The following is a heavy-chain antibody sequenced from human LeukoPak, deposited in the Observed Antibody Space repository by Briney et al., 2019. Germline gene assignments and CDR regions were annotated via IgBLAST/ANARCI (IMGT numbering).Heavy chain of an antibody. Sequence: GGSLRLSCVASEFNFFSYGMQWVRQAPGKGLVWVSRIFTDGTTTSYADSVKGRFTISTDNAKNTLYLQMNRSRTQDTAVYYCARELPREVTLDYWGQGTLVTVSP. D-gene: IGHD2-21*02. CDR2: IFTDGTTT. CDR3: ARELPREVTLDY. V-gene: IGHV3-74*01. CDR1: EFNFFSYG. J-gene: IGHJ4*01.